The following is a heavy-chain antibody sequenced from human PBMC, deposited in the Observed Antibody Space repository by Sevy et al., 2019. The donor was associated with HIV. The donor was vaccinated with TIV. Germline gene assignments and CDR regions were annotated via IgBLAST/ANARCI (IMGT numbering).Heavy chain of an antibody. CDR1: EFTFSSYA. D-gene: IGHD2-15*01. J-gene: IGHJ6*02. V-gene: IGHV3-23*01. Sequence: GGSLRLSCSASEFTFSSYAMSWVRQAPGKGLEWVSSISGSGRFTYYADFVEGRFIISRDNSKNTLSVQMNSLRAVDTAVYYCAKGFCSGATCPRDYYYYGMDVWGQGTTVTVSS. CDR2: ISGSGRFT. CDR3: AKGFCSGATCPRDYYYYGMDV.